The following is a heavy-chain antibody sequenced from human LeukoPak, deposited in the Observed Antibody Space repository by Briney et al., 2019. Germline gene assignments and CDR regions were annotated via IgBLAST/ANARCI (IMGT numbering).Heavy chain of an antibody. Sequence: PDASLRLSCAASGYSVSNKPTTWVSQAAGKWMEWVTVIYSDGSTDYSICVRGRLYISRDNSKNALYLQMSSVGAEVTDVYCCAARPDSNRGPYDYWGKGPLVTVST. CDR2: IYSDGST. CDR1: GYSVSNKP. D-gene: IGHD1/OR15-1a*01. V-gene: IGHV3-66*01. J-gene: IGHJ4*02. CDR3: AARPDSNRGPYDY.